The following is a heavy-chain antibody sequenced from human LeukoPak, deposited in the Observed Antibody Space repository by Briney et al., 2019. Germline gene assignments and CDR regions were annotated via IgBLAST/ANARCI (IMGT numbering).Heavy chain of an antibody. Sequence: ASVKVSCKASGGTFSSYAISWVRQAPGQGLEWMGGIIPIFGTANYAQKFQGRVTITADKSTSTAYMELSSLRSEDMAVYYCARFGSSLYYYYMDVWGKGTTVTVSS. CDR2: IIPIFGTA. V-gene: IGHV1-69*06. CDR1: GGTFSSYA. J-gene: IGHJ6*03. CDR3: ARFGSSLYYYYMDV. D-gene: IGHD6-6*01.